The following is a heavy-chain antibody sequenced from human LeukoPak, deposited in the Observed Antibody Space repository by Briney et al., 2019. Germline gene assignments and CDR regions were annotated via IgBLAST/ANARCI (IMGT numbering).Heavy chain of an antibody. CDR2: IYHSGST. Sequence: SETLSLTCAVSGGSMSSTKWWSWVRQPPGKGLEWIGEIYHSGSTNYNPSLKSRITISVDKSKNQVSLNLTSATAADTAVYYCATSTVMNHYCFDYWAQGTLVTVSS. D-gene: IGHD1-14*01. J-gene: IGHJ4*02. CDR3: ATSTVMNHYCFDY. CDR1: GGSMSSTKW. V-gene: IGHV4-4*02.